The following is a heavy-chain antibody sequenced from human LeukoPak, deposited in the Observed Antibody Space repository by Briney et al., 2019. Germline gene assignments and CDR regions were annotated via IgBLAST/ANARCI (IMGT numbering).Heavy chain of an antibody. CDR2: ISGSGGST. J-gene: IGHJ5*02. D-gene: IGHD5-18*01. V-gene: IGHV3-23*01. CDR1: GFTFSSYA. CDR3: AKDQDSYGRTWFDP. Sequence: PGGSLRLSCAASGFTFSSYAMSWVRQAPGKGLEWVSSISGSGGSTYYADSVKGRFTISRDNSKNTLYLQMNSLRAEDTAVYYCAKDQDSYGRTWFDPWGQGTLVTVSS.